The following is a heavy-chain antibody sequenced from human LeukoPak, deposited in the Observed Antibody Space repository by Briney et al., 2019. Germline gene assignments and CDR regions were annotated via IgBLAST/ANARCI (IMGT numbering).Heavy chain of an antibody. CDR1: GGSISSSSYY. CDR3: AISGSLDAFDI. J-gene: IGHJ3*02. CDR2: IYYSGST. Sequence: PSETLSLTCTVSGGSISSSSYYWGWIRQPPGKGLEWIGSIYYSGSTYYNPSLKSRVTISVDTSKNQFSLKLGSVTAADTAVYYCAISGSLDAFDIWGQGTMVTVSS. D-gene: IGHD1-26*01. V-gene: IGHV4-39*01.